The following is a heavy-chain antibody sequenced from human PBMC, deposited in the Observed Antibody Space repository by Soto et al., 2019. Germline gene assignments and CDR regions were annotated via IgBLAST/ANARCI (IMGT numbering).Heavy chain of an antibody. CDR2: IYTSGST. CDR1: GGSISSYY. CDR3: ARDTGVVPSNNWFDP. V-gene: IGHV4-4*07. D-gene: IGHD2-2*01. Sequence: QVQLQESGPGLVKPSETLSLTCTVSGGSISSYYWSWIRQPAGKGLEWIGRIYTSGSTNYNPSLKSRFTMSVDTSKNQFSLKLSSVTAADTAVYYCARDTGVVPSNNWFDPWGQGTLVTVSS. J-gene: IGHJ5*02.